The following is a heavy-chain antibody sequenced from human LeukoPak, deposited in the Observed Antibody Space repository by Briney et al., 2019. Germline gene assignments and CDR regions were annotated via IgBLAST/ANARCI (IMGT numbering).Heavy chain of an antibody. CDR2: IRSSASAM. CDR3: ARSKRGDYGAFDI. CDR1: EFTFSTSA. D-gene: IGHD2-21*02. Sequence: GGSLRLSCAASEFTFSTSAMSWVRQAPGKGLEWVSTIRSSASAMFYADSVKGRFTISRDDAKNSLYLQMSSLRDEDTAVYYCARSKRGDYGAFDIWGLGAMVTVSS. V-gene: IGHV3-48*02. J-gene: IGHJ3*02.